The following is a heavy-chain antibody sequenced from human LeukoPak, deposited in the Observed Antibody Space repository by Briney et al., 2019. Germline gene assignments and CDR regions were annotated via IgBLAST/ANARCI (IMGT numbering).Heavy chain of an antibody. J-gene: IGHJ2*01. CDR3: TRDSGADRRYFDL. D-gene: IGHD7-27*01. V-gene: IGHV3-74*01. CDR2: IDGDGATT. Sequence: PGGSLRLSCAASGFTFNSYLMSWVRQAPGKGLLWVSRIDGDGATTSYEDSVKGRFTISRDNANNMVYLEMNSLRVEDTAVYYCTRDSGADRRYFDLWGRGTLVTVSS. CDR1: GFTFNSYL.